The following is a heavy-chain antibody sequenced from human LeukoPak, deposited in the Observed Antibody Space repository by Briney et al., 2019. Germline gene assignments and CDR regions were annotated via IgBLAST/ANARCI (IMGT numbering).Heavy chain of an antibody. J-gene: IGHJ4*02. CDR2: IDSGGGT. Sequence: GGSLRLSCAASGFTFSNYAMSWVRQAPGKGLEWVSAIDSGGGTYYADSVKGRFTISRDNSKNTLHLQMNSLRAEDTAVYYCAKDPQGDWGQGTLVTVSS. D-gene: IGHD3-16*01. CDR1: GFTFSNYA. CDR3: AKDPQGD. V-gene: IGHV3-23*01.